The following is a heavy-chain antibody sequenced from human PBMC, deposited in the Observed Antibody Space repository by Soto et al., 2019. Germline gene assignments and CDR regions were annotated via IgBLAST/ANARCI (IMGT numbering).Heavy chain of an antibody. Sequence: QVQLVQSGAEVKKPGASVKVSCKASGYTFTGYYMHWVRQAPGQGLEGMGWINPNSGGTNYAQKFQCWVTMKRDTSISTAYMEMSRLRSDDQAVYYCARDGYIGYDWPGHVFDYWCQGAMVTVSS. J-gene: IGHJ4*02. V-gene: IGHV1-2*04. D-gene: IGHD5-12*01. CDR1: GYTFTGYY. CDR3: ARDGYIGYDWPGHVFDY. CDR2: INPNSGGT.